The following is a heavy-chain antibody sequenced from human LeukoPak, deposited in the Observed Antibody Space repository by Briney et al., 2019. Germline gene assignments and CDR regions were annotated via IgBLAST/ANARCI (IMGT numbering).Heavy chain of an antibody. CDR1: GFTFSSYS. Sequence: GGSLRLSCAASGFTFSSYSMNWVRRAPGKGLEWVSSISSSSSYIYYADSVKGRFTISRDNAKNSLYLQMNSLRAEDTAVYYCARHIPDYDFWSGYLSNWFDPWGQGTLVTVSS. V-gene: IGHV3-21*01. CDR3: ARHIPDYDFWSGYLSNWFDP. D-gene: IGHD3-3*01. J-gene: IGHJ5*02. CDR2: ISSSSSYI.